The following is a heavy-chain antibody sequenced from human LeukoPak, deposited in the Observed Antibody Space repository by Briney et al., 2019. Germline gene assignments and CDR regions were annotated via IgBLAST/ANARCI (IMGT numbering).Heavy chain of an antibody. Sequence: GGSLRLSCAASGFSFSSYEMSWVRQAPAQGLEWVSYIGSSGSTVYYADSVKGRFTISRDNAKNSLYLQMNSLRDDDTAVYYCARDTLVYADSPDAFDIWGQGAMVTVSS. CDR1: GFSFSSYE. D-gene: IGHD4-17*01. V-gene: IGHV3-48*03. CDR2: IGSSGSTV. J-gene: IGHJ3*02. CDR3: ARDTLVYADSPDAFDI.